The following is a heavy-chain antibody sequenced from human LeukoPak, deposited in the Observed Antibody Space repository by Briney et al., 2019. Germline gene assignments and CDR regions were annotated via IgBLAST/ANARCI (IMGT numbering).Heavy chain of an antibody. CDR3: AKDAGRDWPFDY. Sequence: PGGSLRLSCAASGFTFNICGMSWVRQAPGKGLEWVSTIRNDGGNTHYADFVKGRFTISRDNSKNTLYLQMNSLRTDDTAVYYCAKDAGRDWPFDYWGQGILVTVSS. V-gene: IGHV3-23*01. CDR2: IRNDGGNT. CDR1: GFTFNICG. D-gene: IGHD2-21*02. J-gene: IGHJ4*02.